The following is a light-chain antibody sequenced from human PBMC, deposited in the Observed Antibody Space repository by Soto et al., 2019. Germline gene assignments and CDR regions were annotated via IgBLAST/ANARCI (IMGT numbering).Light chain of an antibody. CDR1: SSDVGSHNL. V-gene: IGLV2-23*02. CDR2: EVS. J-gene: IGLJ7*01. Sequence: QSALTQPASVSGSPGQSITISCTGTSSDVGSHNLVSWYQQHPGQDPKLMIYEVSKRPLGVSTRFSASKSGNTASLTISGLQPEDEADYYGCSDGGSRAVVGGGIQLTVL. CDR3: CSDGGSRAV.